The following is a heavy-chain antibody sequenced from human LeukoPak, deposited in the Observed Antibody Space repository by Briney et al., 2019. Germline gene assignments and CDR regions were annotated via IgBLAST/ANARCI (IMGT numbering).Heavy chain of an antibody. CDR1: GGSISSYY. D-gene: IGHD3-10*01. V-gene: IGHV4-4*07. J-gene: IGHJ6*02. Sequence: PSETLSLTCTVSGGSISSYYWSWIRQPAGKGLEWIGRIYTSGSTNYNPSLKSRVTMSVDTSKNQFSLKLSSVTAADTAVYYCAREGGLWFGELLRILEYWGQGTTVTVSS. CDR3: AREGGLWFGELLRILEY. CDR2: IYTSGST.